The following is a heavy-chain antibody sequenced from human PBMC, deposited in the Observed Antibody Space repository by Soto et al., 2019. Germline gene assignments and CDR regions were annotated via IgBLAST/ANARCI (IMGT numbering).Heavy chain of an antibody. Sequence: SETLSLTCAVYGGSFSGYYWSWIRQPPGKGLEWIGEINHSGSTNYNPSLKSRVTISVDTSKNQFSLKLSSVTAADTAVYYCARFHYDYVWGSYRYISGNYYGMDVWGQGTTVTVSS. D-gene: IGHD3-16*02. J-gene: IGHJ6*02. CDR2: INHSGST. CDR3: ARFHYDYVWGSYRYISGNYYGMDV. CDR1: GGSFSGYY. V-gene: IGHV4-34*01.